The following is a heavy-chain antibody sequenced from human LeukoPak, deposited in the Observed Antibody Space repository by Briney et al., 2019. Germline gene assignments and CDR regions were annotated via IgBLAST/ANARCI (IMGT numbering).Heavy chain of an antibody. Sequence: GESLKISCKGSGYSFTSYWIGWGRQMPGKGLEWMGIIYPGDSDTRYSPSFQGQVTISADKSISTAYLQWSSLKASDTAMYYCARERYYYDSSGYYYEYNWFDPWGQGTLVTVSS. D-gene: IGHD3-22*01. CDR1: GYSFTSYW. CDR3: ARERYYYDSSGYYYEYNWFDP. CDR2: IYPGDSDT. V-gene: IGHV5-51*01. J-gene: IGHJ5*02.